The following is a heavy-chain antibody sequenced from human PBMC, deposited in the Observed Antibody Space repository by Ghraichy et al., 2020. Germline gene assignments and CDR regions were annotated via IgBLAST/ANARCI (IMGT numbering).Heavy chain of an antibody. CDR3: AAWTVRGVIVGPTNYYYYGMDV. CDR2: ISSSSSYE. CDR1: GFTFSSYS. D-gene: IGHD3-10*01. V-gene: IGHV3-21*01. Sequence: GGSLRLSCAASGFTFSSYSMNWVRQAPGKGLEWVSYISSSSSYEYYADSVKGRFTISRDNAKKLLYLQMNSLRAEDTAVYYCAAWTVRGVIVGPTNYYYYGMDVWGQGTTVTVSS. J-gene: IGHJ6*02.